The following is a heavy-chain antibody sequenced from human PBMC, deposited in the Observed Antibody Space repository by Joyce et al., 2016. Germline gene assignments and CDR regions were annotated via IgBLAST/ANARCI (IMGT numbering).Heavy chain of an antibody. CDR1: GGAFINFT. D-gene: IGHD1-14*01. Sequence: QVLLVQSGATVKRPGSSLKVSCKSSGGAFINFTVNWVRKAPGQRLEWMGGSIPVFGAAKYAEHFQGRVTLTADLSTRTAFMELSSLTSADTAVYYCARGGTSSDHFFFYTLDIWGPGTTVIVSS. V-gene: IGHV1-69*12. CDR2: SIPVFGAA. J-gene: IGHJ6*02. CDR3: ARGGTSSDHFFFYTLDI.